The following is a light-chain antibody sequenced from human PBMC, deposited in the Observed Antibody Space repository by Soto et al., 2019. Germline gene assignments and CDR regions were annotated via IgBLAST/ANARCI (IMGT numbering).Light chain of an antibody. J-gene: IGLJ2*01. CDR3: GSYAGSSLV. Sequence: QSALTQPRSVSGSPGQSVTIACTGASGDIGGYNYVSWYQHHPGKAPKLIIFDVNKRPSGVPDRFSGSKSGNTASLTISGLQPEDEADYYGGSYAGSSLVFGGGTKLTV. CDR2: DVN. V-gene: IGLV2-11*01. CDR1: SGDIGGYNY.